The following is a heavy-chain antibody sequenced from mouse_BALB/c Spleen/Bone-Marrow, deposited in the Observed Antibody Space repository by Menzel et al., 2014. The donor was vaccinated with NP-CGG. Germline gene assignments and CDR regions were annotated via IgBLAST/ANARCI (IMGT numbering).Heavy chain of an antibody. V-gene: IGHV1S81*02. CDR2: INPSNGGT. Sequence: VQLQESGAELVKPGASVKLSCKASGYSFTRYYMYWVKQRPGQGLEWIGEINPSNGGTNFNEKFKSKATLTVDKSSITAYMQFSSLTSEDSAVYYCTRSNYGYWYFDVWGAGTTVTVSS. J-gene: IGHJ1*01. D-gene: IGHD1-1*01. CDR3: TRSNYGYWYFDV. CDR1: GYSFTRYY.